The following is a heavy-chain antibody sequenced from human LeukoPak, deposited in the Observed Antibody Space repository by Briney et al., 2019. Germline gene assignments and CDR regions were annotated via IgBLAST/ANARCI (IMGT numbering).Heavy chain of an antibody. CDR3: AKDLGYCSGGSCYSRNMAPNWFDP. D-gene: IGHD2-15*01. CDR2: ISGSGGST. CDR1: GFTFSNAW. J-gene: IGHJ5*02. V-gene: IGHV3-23*01. Sequence: GGSLRLSCAASGFTFSNAWMSWVRQAPGKGLEWVSAISGSGGSTYYADSVKGRFTISRDNSKNTLYLQMNSLRAEDTAVYYCAKDLGYCSGGSCYSRNMAPNWFDPWGQGTLVTVSS.